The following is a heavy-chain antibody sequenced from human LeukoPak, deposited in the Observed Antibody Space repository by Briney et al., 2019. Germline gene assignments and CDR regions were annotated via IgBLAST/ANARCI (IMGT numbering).Heavy chain of an antibody. CDR2: IWYDGSNE. V-gene: IGHV3-33*01. Sequence: GTSLRLSCAASGFXFNIYGIHWVRQAPGKGLEWVAVIWYDGSNEYYKDSVKGRFTISRDNSKNTLYLQMNSLRAEDTAVYYCARDGRDGYKDFDYWGQGTLVTVSS. D-gene: IGHD5-24*01. J-gene: IGHJ4*02. CDR1: GFXFNIYG. CDR3: ARDGRDGYKDFDY.